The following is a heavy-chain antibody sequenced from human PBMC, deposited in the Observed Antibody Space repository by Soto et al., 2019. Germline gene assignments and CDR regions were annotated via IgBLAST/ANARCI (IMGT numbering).Heavy chain of an antibody. Sequence: DVQLVESGGGLVQPGRSLRLSCAASGFTFDDYAMHWVRQAPGKGLEWVSGISWNSGSIGYADSVKGRFTISRDNAKNSLYLQMNSLRAEDTALYYCAKDVVSGTNFKRGAFDIWGQGTMVTVSS. CDR3: AKDVVSGTNFKRGAFDI. D-gene: IGHD2-8*02. CDR2: ISWNSGSI. V-gene: IGHV3-9*01. CDR1: GFTFDDYA. J-gene: IGHJ3*02.